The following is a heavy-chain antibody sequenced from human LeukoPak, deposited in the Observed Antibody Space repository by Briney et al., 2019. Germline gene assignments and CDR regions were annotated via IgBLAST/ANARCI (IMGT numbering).Heavy chain of an antibody. CDR1: GASISISKYY. J-gene: IGHJ6*03. CDR3: ATGYYYMDV. D-gene: IGHD2-8*02. V-gene: IGHV4-39*07. Sequence: SETLSLTCTVSGASISISKYYWGWIRQPPGKGLEWIGSIYYRGSTYYKQSLKSRVTISVDTSKNQFSLKLSSVTAADTAVYYCATGYYYMDVWGKGTTVTISS. CDR2: IYYRGST.